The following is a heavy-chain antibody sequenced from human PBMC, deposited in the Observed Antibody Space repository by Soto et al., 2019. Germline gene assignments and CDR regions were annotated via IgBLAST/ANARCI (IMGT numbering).Heavy chain of an antibody. CDR3: ARGQRNFDY. CDR2: INHSGST. Sequence: SDSLSLTCAVYGGSFSGYYWSWIRQPPGKGLEWIGEINHSGSTNYNPSLKSRVTISVDTSKNQFSLKLSSVTAADTAVYYCARGQRNFDYWGQGTLVTVSS. CDR1: GGSFSGYY. V-gene: IGHV4-34*01. J-gene: IGHJ4*02.